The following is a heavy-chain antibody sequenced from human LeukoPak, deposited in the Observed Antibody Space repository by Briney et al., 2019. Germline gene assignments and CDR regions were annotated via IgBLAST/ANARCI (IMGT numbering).Heavy chain of an antibody. J-gene: IGHJ4*02. CDR2: IYYSGST. D-gene: IGHD3-10*01. Sequence: PSETLSLTCTVSGGSISSSSYYWGWIRQPPGKGLEWIGSIYYSGSTYYNPSLKIRVTISVDTSKNQFSLKLSSVAAADTGVYYCARDIYYGSGRHAVIDYWGQGTLVTVSP. CDR3: ARDIYYGSGRHAVIDY. V-gene: IGHV4-39*07. CDR1: GGSISSSSYY.